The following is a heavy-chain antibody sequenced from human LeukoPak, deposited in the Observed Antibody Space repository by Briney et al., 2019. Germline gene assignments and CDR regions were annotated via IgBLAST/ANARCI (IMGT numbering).Heavy chain of an antibody. CDR2: INPNSGGT. V-gene: IGHV1-2*02. CDR3: AKGGITIFGVVTLDY. J-gene: IGHJ4*02. CDR1: GYTFTGYY. Sequence: GASVKVSCKASGYTFTGYYMHWVRQAPGQGLEWMGWINPNSGGTNYAQKFQDRVTMTRDTSISTAYMELSRLRSDDTAVYYCAKGGITIFGVVTLDYWGQGTLVTVSS. D-gene: IGHD3-3*01.